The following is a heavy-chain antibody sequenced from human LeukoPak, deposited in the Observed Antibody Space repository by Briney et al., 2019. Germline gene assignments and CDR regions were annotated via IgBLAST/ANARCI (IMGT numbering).Heavy chain of an antibody. CDR2: VYGSGRT. CDR1: GFTVSSNY. V-gene: IGHV3-53*01. D-gene: IGHD4-17*01. J-gene: IGHJ3*02. CDR3: AKNGDYDAFDI. Sequence: GGSLRLSCAASGFTVSSNYMSWVRQAPGKGLEWVAVVYGSGRTYSADSVRGRFIISRDYSKDMLYLQMNGLRAEGTAVYYCAKNGDYDAFDIWGQGTMVTVSS.